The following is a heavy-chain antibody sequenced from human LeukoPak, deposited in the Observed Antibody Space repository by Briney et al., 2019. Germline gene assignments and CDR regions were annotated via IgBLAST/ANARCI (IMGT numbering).Heavy chain of an antibody. D-gene: IGHD1-26*01. CDR2: ISGSGGST. J-gene: IGHJ4*02. V-gene: IGHV3-23*01. CDR1: GFTFSSYG. CDR3: AKDRVGAMLYFDY. Sequence: GGSLRLSCAASGFTFSSYGMSWVRQAPGKGLEWVSAISGSGGSTYYADSVKGRFTISRDNSKNTLYLQMNSLRAEDTAVYYCAKDRVGAMLYFDYWGQGTLVTVSS.